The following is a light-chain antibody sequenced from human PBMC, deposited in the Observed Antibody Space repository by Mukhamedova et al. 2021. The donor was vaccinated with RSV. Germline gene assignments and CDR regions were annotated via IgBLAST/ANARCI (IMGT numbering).Light chain of an antibody. CDR1: QSVLYSSNNKNY. V-gene: IGKV4-1*01. J-gene: IGKJ4*01. Sequence: KSSQSVLYSSNNKNYLAWYQQKPGQPPKLLIYWASTRESGVPDRFSGSGSGTDFTLTISSLQAEDVAVYYCQQYYSTPFTFGGGT. CDR2: WAS. CDR3: QQYYSTPFT.